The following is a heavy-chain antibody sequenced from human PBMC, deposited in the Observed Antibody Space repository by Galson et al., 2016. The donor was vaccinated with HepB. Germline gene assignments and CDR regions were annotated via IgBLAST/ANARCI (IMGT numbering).Heavy chain of an antibody. V-gene: IGHV4-59*01. CDR1: GGSISSYY. J-gene: IGHJ3*02. D-gene: IGHD3-3*01. Sequence: SETLSLTCTVSGGSISSYYWIWIRQPPGKGLEWIGYLSFSGSTNYNPSLNSRLTISVDTSKNQFSLKLVSVTAADTAVYFCASRRKHDLWAFDIWGQGTMVTVSS. CDR3: ASRRKHDLWAFDI. CDR2: LSFSGST.